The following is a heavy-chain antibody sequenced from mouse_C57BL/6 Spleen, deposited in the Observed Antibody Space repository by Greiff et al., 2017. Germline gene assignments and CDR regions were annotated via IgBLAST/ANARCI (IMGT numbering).Heavy chain of an antibody. V-gene: IGHV1-19*01. Sequence: EVQLQQSGPVLVKPGASVKMSCKASGYTFTDYYMNWVKQCHGKSLEWIGVINPYNGGTSYNQKFKGKATLTVDKSTSTAYMELNSLTSEDAAVYYCARDGNGFAYWGQGTLVTVSA. CDR2: INPYNGGT. CDR3: ARDGNGFAY. D-gene: IGHD2-3*01. CDR1: GYTFTDYY. J-gene: IGHJ3*01.